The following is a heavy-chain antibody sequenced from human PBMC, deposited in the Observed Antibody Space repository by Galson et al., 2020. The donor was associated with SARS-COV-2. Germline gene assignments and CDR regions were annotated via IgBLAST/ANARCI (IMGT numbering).Heavy chain of an antibody. D-gene: IGHD3-3*01. V-gene: IGHV3-21*01. Sequence: GESLKISCAASGFTFSSYSMNWVRQAPGKGLEWVSSISSSSSYIYYADSVKGRFTISRDNAKNSLYLQMNSLRAEDTAVYYCARERDFWSGPGKPVDYWGQGTLVTVSS. CDR1: GFTFSSYS. CDR3: ARERDFWSGPGKPVDY. CDR2: ISSSSSYI. J-gene: IGHJ4*02.